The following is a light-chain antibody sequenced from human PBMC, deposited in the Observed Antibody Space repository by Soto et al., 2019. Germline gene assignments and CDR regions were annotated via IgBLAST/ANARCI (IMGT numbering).Light chain of an antibody. J-gene: IGKJ1*01. V-gene: IGKV3-15*01. CDR2: GAS. CDR3: QQYAYWPET. CDR1: QSVSGY. Sequence: EIVLTQSPATPSLSPGESATLPCRASQSVSGYLAWYKQKTGQAPRLLIHGASTRDTGFPDRFSGSGSGTNVTLAISSLQSEECAVYYCQQYAYWPETFGQGTKVDIK.